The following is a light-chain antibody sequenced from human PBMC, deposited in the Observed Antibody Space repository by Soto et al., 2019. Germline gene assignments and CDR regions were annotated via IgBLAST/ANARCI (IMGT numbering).Light chain of an antibody. V-gene: IGKV1-39*01. CDR2: SAS. CDR3: QQSHNSPPCT. Sequence: DIQMTPSPSSLSASVGDRVSITCRTSQSISRNLNRYQQNQGRAPTLVLYSASYLETGVPSRFIGSGSGTDVTLTISGLQPADVATYYCQQSHNSPPCTFGPGTRVEIK. CDR1: QSISRN. J-gene: IGKJ3*01.